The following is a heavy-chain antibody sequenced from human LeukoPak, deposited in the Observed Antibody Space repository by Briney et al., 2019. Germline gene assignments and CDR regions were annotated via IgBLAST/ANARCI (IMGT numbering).Heavy chain of an antibody. CDR1: VFTFTKYG. J-gene: IGHJ4*02. CDR3: ARHTYFYVSSGYPHFPL. CDR2: ISAYNGNT. D-gene: IGHD3-22*01. V-gene: IGHV1-18*01. Sequence: ASVKVSCLASVFTFTKYGLAGVGQAPGQGLEWMGWISAYNGNTKYAQKFQGRVTMTTDTSASTAYMELRSLRSDDTAVYYCARHTYFYVSSGYPHFPLWGEGPLVTVSS.